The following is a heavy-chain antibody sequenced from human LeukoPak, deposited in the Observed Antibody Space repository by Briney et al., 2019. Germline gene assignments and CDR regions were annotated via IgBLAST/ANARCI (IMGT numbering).Heavy chain of an antibody. CDR2: ISSGSDYI. CDR1: GFTLSCYS. CDR3: ARDSPIGDAFDI. V-gene: IGHV3-21*01. D-gene: IGHD1-26*01. J-gene: IGHJ3*02. Sequence: AGGSLRLSRTVSGFTLSCYSVDWVRQGPGEGLEWVSSISSGSDYICYADSVKGRFTISRDNAKNSLYLQMNSLRAEDTAVYYCARDSPIGDAFDIWGQGTMVTVSS.